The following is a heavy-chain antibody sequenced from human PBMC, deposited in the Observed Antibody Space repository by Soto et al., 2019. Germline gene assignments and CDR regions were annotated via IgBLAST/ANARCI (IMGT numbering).Heavy chain of an antibody. CDR3: AKDGGSYDY. CDR1: GFTFSAYA. CDR2: ISASSADT. V-gene: IGHV3-23*01. J-gene: IGHJ4*02. Sequence: EVQLLESGGGLVQPGGSLRLSCAASGFTFSAYAMGWVRQAPGQGLEWVSSISASSADTFYADSVKGRFTISRDNSKSTLYLQMNSLRAEDTAVYYCAKDGGSYDYWGQGTLVTVSS. D-gene: IGHD1-26*01.